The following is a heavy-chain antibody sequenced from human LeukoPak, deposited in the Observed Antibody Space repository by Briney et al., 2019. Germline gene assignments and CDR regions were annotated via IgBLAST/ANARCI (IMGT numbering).Heavy chain of an antibody. CDR1: GDSSSNYY. D-gene: IGHD6-6*01. J-gene: IGHJ6*03. Sequence: SETLSLTCTVSGDSSSNYYWSWIRQPPGKGLEWVGYIYYRGGTNYNPSLESRVTISGDTSKNEFSLKLTSVTAADTAVYYCARHSSIAARRIHRESYYMDVWGKGTTVTVSS. V-gene: IGHV4-59*08. CDR3: ARHSSIAARRIHRESYYMDV. CDR2: IYYRGGT.